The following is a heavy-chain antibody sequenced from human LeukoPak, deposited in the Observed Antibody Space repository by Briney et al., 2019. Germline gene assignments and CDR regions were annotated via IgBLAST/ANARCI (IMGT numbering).Heavy chain of an antibody. CDR3: ARWDSSGDAFDI. CDR2: IYYSGST. J-gene: IGHJ3*02. Sequence: SETLSLTCTVSGGSISSYYWSRIRQPPGKGLEWIGYIYYSGSTNYNPSLKSRVTISVDTSKNQFSLKLSSVTAADTAVYYCARWDSSGDAFDIRGQGTMVTVSS. V-gene: IGHV4-59*01. D-gene: IGHD6-19*01. CDR1: GGSISSYY.